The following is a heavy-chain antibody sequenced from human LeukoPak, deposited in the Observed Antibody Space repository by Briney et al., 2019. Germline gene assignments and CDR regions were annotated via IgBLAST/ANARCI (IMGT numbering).Heavy chain of an antibody. CDR1: TGSISGYY. Sequence: SETLSLTCAVSTGSISGYYWSWIRQPPGKGLAWIGFRYYSGASNYNPSLRGRVTISVDKSKSQVSLKMTSVTAADTAVYYCARALSGSPAVFDSWGQGTLVSVSS. V-gene: IGHV4-59*08. J-gene: IGHJ4*02. CDR2: RYYSGAS. CDR3: ARALSGSPAVFDS. D-gene: IGHD1-26*01.